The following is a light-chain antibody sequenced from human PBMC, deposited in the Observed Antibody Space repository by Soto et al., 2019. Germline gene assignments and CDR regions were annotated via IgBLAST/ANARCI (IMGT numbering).Light chain of an antibody. J-gene: IGLJ2*01. V-gene: IGLV2-11*01. CDR2: DVS. Sequence: HSVLTQPRSVSGSPGQSVTISCSGTNSDVSDYNFVSWYQHLPGRAPQLIVSDVSKRPSGVPDRFSGSKSGNTASLTVSGLQAEDEADYYCSSYADTNNLVFGGGTKVTVL. CDR3: SSYADTNNLV. CDR1: NSDVSDYNF.